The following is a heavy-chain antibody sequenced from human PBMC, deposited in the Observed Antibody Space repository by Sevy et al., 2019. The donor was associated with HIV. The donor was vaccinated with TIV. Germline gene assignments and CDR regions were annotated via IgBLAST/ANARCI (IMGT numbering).Heavy chain of an antibody. CDR3: ARDPNYDILTGYPSYGMDV. CDR2: ISSSSSTI. J-gene: IGHJ6*02. D-gene: IGHD3-9*01. CDR1: GFTFSSYS. V-gene: IGHV3-48*01. Sequence: GWSLRLSCAASGFTFSSYSMNWVRQAPGKGLEWVSYISSSSSTIYYADSVKGRFTISRDNAKNSLYLQMNSLRAEDTAVYYCARDPNYDILTGYPSYGMDVWGQGTTVTVSS.